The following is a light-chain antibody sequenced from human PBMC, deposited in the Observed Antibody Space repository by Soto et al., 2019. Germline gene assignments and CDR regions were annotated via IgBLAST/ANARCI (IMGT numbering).Light chain of an antibody. CDR2: GSN. V-gene: IGLV1-40*01. J-gene: IGLJ1*01. Sequence: QSVLTQPPSVSGAPVQRVTISCTGTSSNSGEGQDVHWYRQLPGAAPKFLISGSNNRASGVPDRFSVSKSGASASLAITGLRAEDEGDYFCQSYGTSLSGLYVFGTGTKVTVL. CDR3: QSYGTSLSGLYV. CDR1: SSNSGEGQD.